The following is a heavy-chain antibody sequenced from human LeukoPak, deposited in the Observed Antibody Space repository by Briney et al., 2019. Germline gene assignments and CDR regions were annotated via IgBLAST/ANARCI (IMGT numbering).Heavy chain of an antibody. Sequence: PSEALSLTCTVSGGSITSKNYYWGWIRQSQGKGLEWIGSIHYSGSSYYNPSLKSRVFISVDTSKSQFFLRVSSVTVADTAIYYCARQQGYYDFENATAFPPYYFDSRGQGTLVTSSS. J-gene: IGHJ4*02. D-gene: IGHD3-3*01. CDR1: GGSITSKNYY. V-gene: IGHV4-39*01. CDR2: IHYSGSS. CDR3: ARQQGYYDFENATAFPPYYFDS.